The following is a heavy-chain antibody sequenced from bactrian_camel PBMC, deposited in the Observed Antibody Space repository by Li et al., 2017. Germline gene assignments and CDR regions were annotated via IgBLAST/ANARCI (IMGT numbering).Heavy chain of an antibody. D-gene: IGHD5*01. CDR2: TVNEKNT. J-gene: IGHJ4*01. V-gene: IGHV3S53*01. Sequence: VQLVESGGGSVQSGRPLRPSCVVSKYLGFRRAPGKEREGVVLTVNEKNTNSADSVKGRFTVSRDNAKNTVYLQLNSLKYEDMAMYYCAIGLFADFGLGRGTQVTVS. CDR1: KYLG.